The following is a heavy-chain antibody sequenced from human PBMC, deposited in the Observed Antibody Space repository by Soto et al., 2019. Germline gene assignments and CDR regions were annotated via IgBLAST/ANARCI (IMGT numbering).Heavy chain of an antibody. CDR1: GFTFSSYA. Sequence: GGSLRLSCAASGFTFSSYAMSWVRQAPGKGLEWVSAISGSGGSTYYADSVKGRFTISRDNAKSTLYLQMNSLTADDTAVYYCTRGGLPGSGSHNYFDPWGQGTLVTVSS. CDR2: ISGSGGST. D-gene: IGHD3-10*01. J-gene: IGHJ5*02. CDR3: TRGGLPGSGSHNYFDP. V-gene: IGHV3-23*01.